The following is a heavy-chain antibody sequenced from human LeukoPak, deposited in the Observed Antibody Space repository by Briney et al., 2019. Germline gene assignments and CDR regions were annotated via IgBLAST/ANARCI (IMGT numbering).Heavy chain of an antibody. J-gene: IGHJ6*02. CDR3: GKDITPGGMDV. CDR2: IKEDGTIT. Sequence: PGGSLRLSCEASGISFGNHWMHWVRQAPGKGLMWVSRIKEDGTITMYADSVKGRFTVSRDNAKNSLYLQMNSLRPEDTAVYYCGKDITPGGMDVWGQGTTVTVSS. D-gene: IGHD3-10*01. CDR1: GISFGNHW. V-gene: IGHV3-74*03.